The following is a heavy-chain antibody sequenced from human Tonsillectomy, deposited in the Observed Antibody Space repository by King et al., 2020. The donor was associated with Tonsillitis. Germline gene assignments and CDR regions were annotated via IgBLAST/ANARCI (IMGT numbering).Heavy chain of an antibody. D-gene: IGHD6-19*01. Sequence: VQLVESGGGLVKPGGSLRLSCAASGFTFSSYSMNWVRQAPGKGLEWVSSISSSSSYIYYADSVKGRFTISRDNAKNSLYLQMNSLIAEDTAVYYCARDLIAVACTPKNCYDPWGQGTLVTVSS. J-gene: IGHJ5*02. CDR1: GFTFSSYS. V-gene: IGHV3-21*01. CDR3: ARDLIAVACTPKNCYDP. CDR2: ISSSSSYI.